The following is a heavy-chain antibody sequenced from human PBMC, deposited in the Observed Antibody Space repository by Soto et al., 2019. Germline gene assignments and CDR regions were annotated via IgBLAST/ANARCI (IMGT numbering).Heavy chain of an antibody. V-gene: IGHV4-31*03. CDR1: GGSISSGGYY. CDR3: ARVNRGITFGGVIEFDY. Sequence: SETLSLTCTVSGGSISSGGYYWSWIRQHPGKGLEWIGYIYYSGSTYYNPSLKSRVTISVDTSKNQFSLKLSSVTAADTAVYYCARVNRGITFGGVIEFDYWGQGTLVTVSS. CDR2: IYYSGST. J-gene: IGHJ4*02. D-gene: IGHD3-16*02.